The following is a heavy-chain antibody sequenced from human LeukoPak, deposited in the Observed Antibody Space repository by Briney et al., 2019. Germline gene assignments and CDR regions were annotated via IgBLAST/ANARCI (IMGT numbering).Heavy chain of an antibody. CDR2: ISGSGGGT. V-gene: IGHV3-23*01. D-gene: IGHD3-10*01. CDR3: AKDRYYFDFLDY. J-gene: IGHJ4*02. CDR1: GFTFSSYA. Sequence: GGSLRPSCAASGFTFSSYAMSWVRQAPGKGLEWVSAISGSGGGTYYADSVKGRFTISRDNSKNTLYLQMNSLRAEDTAVYYCAKDRYYFDFLDYWGQGTLVTVSS.